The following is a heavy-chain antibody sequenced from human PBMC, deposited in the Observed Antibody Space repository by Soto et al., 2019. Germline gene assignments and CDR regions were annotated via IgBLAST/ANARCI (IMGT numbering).Heavy chain of an antibody. V-gene: IGHV3-23*01. J-gene: IGHJ4*02. D-gene: IGHD1-7*01. Sequence: GGSLRLSCAASGFTFESYAMSWVRQAPGKGLEWVSAISGSSGFTSYRDSVKGRFTISRDNSNNTLFLQMNSLTAEDTAVYYCAKDEYLWNYGLFRSWGQGTLVTVSS. CDR2: ISGSSGFT. CDR3: AKDEYLWNYGLFRS. CDR1: GFTFESYA.